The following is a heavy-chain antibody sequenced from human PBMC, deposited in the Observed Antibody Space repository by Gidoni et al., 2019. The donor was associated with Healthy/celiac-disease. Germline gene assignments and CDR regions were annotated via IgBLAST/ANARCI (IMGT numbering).Heavy chain of an antibody. CDR3: AGHPGRCSGGSCYSGGFDY. J-gene: IGHJ4*02. D-gene: IGHD2-15*01. V-gene: IGHV5-51*01. Sequence: EVPLVQSGAEVQQPGESLKIYCKGSGYLFTRYWIGWVRQLTGKGLEWMGIIYPGDSDTKYGPSFQGQSTISAVKSISTAYLQWSSLKASDTAMYYCAGHPGRCSGGSCYSGGFDYWGQGTLVTVSS. CDR2: IYPGDSDT. CDR1: GYLFTRYW.